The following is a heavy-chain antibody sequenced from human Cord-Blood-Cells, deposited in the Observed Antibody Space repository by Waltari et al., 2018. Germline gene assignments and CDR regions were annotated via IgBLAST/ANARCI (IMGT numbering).Heavy chain of an antibody. CDR3: AREGGNWYFDL. D-gene: IGHD3-16*01. J-gene: IGHJ2*01. CDR1: GGTFRGYA. CDR2: IIPIFGTA. V-gene: IGHV1-69*01. Sequence: QVQLVQSGAEVKKPGSSVKVPCKASGGTFRGYAISWVRQVPGQGLEWMGGIIPIFGTANYAQKFQGRVTITADESTSTAYMELSSLRSEDTAVYYCAREGGNWYFDLWGRGTLVTVSS.